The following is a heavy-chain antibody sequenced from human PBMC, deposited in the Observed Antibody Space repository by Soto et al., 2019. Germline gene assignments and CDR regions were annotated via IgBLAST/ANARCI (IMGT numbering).Heavy chain of an antibody. CDR2: ISGSGGST. J-gene: IGHJ4*02. D-gene: IGHD1-26*01. Sequence: QPGGSLRLSCAASGFTFSSYAMGWVRQAPGKGLEWVSAISGSGGSTYYADSVKGRFTISRDNSKNKLYLQMKSLRAAAKAVYYCAKVVVPARFSGGYSFDYWGQGTLVTVSS. V-gene: IGHV3-23*01. CDR3: AKVVVPARFSGGYSFDY. CDR1: GFTFSSYA.